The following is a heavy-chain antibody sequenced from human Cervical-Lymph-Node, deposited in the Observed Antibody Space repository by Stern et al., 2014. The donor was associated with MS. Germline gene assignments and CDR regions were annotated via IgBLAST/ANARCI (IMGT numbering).Heavy chain of an antibody. CDR3: ARGTVAAAGPDY. CDR2: SNTDGRST. D-gene: IGHD6-13*01. Sequence: EVQLVESGGGLVQPGGSLRLSCAASGFTFSSYWMHWVRQAPGYGLVWGSRSNTDGRSTTSADYVRGRCTISRDNAKNTLYLRMNRLRGEDTAVYYCARGTVAAAGPDYWGQGTLVTVSS. CDR1: GFTFSSYW. J-gene: IGHJ4*02. V-gene: IGHV3-74*02.